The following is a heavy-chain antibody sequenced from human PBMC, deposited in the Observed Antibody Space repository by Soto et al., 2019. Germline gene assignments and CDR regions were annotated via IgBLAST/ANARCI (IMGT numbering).Heavy chain of an antibody. V-gene: IGHV4-59*08. D-gene: IGHD3-3*01. J-gene: IGHJ4*02. CDR3: ATADGFGVVTPFFEY. Sequence: ETLSLTCTVSDGSISSYYWSCIRQPPGKGLEWIGYIYYRGSTHYNPSLKTRVTISVDTSKNQVSLKLYSVTAADTAVYYCATADGFGVVTPFFEYWGQGILVTVSP. CDR2: IYYRGST. CDR1: DGSISSYY.